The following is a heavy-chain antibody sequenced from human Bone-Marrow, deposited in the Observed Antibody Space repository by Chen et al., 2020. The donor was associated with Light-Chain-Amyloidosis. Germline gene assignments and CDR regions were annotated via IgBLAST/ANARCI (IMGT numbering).Heavy chain of an antibody. J-gene: IGHJ5*02. Sequence: EVQLVESGGGLVQPGGSLKLSCAASGFPFSGSAMHWVRQASGKGLEWVGRIRSKANSYATAYAASVKGRFTISRDDSKNTAYLQMNSLKTEDTAVYYCTRLLRPWGQGTLVTVSS. CDR1: GFPFSGSA. V-gene: IGHV3-73*02. CDR2: IRSKANSYAT. CDR3: TRLLRP.